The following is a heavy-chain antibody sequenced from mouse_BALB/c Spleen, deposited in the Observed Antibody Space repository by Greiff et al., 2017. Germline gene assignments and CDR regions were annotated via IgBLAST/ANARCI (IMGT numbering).Heavy chain of an antibody. D-gene: IGHD2-10*02. V-gene: IGHV2-9*02. Sequence: VKLMESGPGLVAPSQSLSITCTVSGFSLTSYGVHWVRQPPGKGLEWLGVIWAGGSTNYNSALMSRLSISKDNSKSQVFLKMNSLQANDTAIYYCARKYGNYDYYAMDYWGQGTSVTVSS. J-gene: IGHJ4*01. CDR3: ARKYGNYDYYAMDY. CDR2: IWAGGST. CDR1: GFSLTSYG.